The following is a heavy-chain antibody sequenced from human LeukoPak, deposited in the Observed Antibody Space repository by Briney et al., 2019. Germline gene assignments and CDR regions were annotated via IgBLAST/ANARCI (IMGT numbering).Heavy chain of an antibody. CDR2: MNPNSGNT. CDR1: GYTFTSYD. J-gene: IGHJ4*02. V-gene: IGHV1-8*01. D-gene: IGHD3-9*01. Sequence: ASVKVSCKASGYTFTSYDINWARQATGQGLEWMGWMNPNSGNTGYAQKFQGRVTMTRNTSISTAYMELSSLRSEDTAVYYCARGTELRYFDWLRDPGVFDYWGQGTLVTVSS. CDR3: ARGTELRYFDWLRDPGVFDY.